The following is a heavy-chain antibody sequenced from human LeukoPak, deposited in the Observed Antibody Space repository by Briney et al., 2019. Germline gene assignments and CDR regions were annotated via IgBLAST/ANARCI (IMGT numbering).Heavy chain of an antibody. J-gene: IGHJ1*01. Sequence: SETLSLTCTVSGGSISSGSYYWSWIRQPAGKGLEWIGRIYTSGSTNYNPSLKSRVTISVDTSKNQFSLKLSSVTAADTAVYYCARLRVGATTLGSGYFQHWGQGTLVTASS. D-gene: IGHD1-26*01. CDR1: GGSISSGSYY. CDR3: ARLRVGATTLGSGYFQH. V-gene: IGHV4-61*02. CDR2: IYTSGST.